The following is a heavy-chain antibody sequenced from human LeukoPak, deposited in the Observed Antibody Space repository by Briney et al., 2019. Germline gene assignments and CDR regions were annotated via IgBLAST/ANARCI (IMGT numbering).Heavy chain of an antibody. J-gene: IGHJ6*04. CDR2: ISRSGSTI. CDR1: GFTFSSYD. Sequence: GGSLRLSCAASGFTFSSYDMNWVRQAPRKGLEWVSYISRSGSTIYYADSVKGRFTISRDNAKNSLYLQMNSLRAEDTAVYYCAELGITMIGGVWGKGTTVTISS. D-gene: IGHD3-10*02. CDR3: AELGITMIGGV. V-gene: IGHV3-48*03.